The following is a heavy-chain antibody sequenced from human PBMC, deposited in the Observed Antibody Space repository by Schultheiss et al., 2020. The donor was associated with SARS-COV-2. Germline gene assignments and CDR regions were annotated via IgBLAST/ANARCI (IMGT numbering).Heavy chain of an antibody. CDR1: AGSFSGNY. V-gene: IGHV4-34*12. CDR2: ILHTGST. Sequence: SETLSLTCAVYAGSFSGNYWSWIRRTPGKGLEWIGEILHTGSTNYNPSLKSRVTISVDTSKNQFSLKLRSVTAADTAVYYCGSHVWFGELSSWGQGTLVTVSS. J-gene: IGHJ4*02. CDR3: GSHVWFGELSS. D-gene: IGHD3-10*01.